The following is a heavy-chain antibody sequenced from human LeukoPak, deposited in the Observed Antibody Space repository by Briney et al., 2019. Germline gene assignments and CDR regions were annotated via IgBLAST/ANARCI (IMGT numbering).Heavy chain of an antibody. Sequence: ASVKVSCKVSGYTLTELSMHWVRQAPGKGLEWMGGFDPEDGETIYAQKFQGRVTMTEDTSTDTAYMELSSLRSEDTAVYYCATKLRGYSGYDSYWYFDLWVRGTLVTVSS. D-gene: IGHD5-12*01. J-gene: IGHJ2*01. CDR2: FDPEDGET. CDR1: GYTLTELS. V-gene: IGHV1-24*01. CDR3: ATKLRGYSGYDSYWYFDL.